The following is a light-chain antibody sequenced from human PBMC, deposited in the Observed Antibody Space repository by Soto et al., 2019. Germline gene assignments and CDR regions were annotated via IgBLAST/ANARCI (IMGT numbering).Light chain of an antibody. CDR3: QQLDSYPYT. CDR2: AAS. Sequence: DIQLTQSPSFLSASVGDRVTITCRASQGISSYLAWYQQKPGKAPKLLIYAASTLQSGVPSRFSGSGSGTELTLTINSLQPEDFATYYCQQLDSYPYTVGQGTNLEIK. V-gene: IGKV1-9*01. J-gene: IGKJ2*01. CDR1: QGISSY.